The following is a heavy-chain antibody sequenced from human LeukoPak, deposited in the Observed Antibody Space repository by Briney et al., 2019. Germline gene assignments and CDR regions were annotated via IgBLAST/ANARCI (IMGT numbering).Heavy chain of an antibody. Sequence: SVKVSCKASGGTFSSYAFSWVRQAPGQGLEWMGGIIPIFATSNYAQKFQGRVTITADESSSTAYMELSSLRSEDTAVYYCAYSDGPTRPFDYWGQGTLVTVSS. V-gene: IGHV1-69*13. CDR2: IIPIFATS. CDR1: GGTFSSYA. D-gene: IGHD5-24*01. J-gene: IGHJ4*02. CDR3: AYSDGPTRPFDY.